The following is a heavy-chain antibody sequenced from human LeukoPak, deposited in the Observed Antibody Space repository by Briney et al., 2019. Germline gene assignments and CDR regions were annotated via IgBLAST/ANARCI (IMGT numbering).Heavy chain of an antibody. CDR3: ARDTSEGDYAWWFDP. Sequence: ASVKVSCKASRYTFTSYDINWVRQATGQGLEWMGLINPRGTATRYAESFQGRLTLTRDLSTSTDYMELSSLRSDDTAVYFCARDTSEGDYAWWFDPWGQGTLVTVAS. D-gene: IGHD3-16*01. CDR1: RYTFTSYD. CDR2: INPRGTAT. V-gene: IGHV1-46*01. J-gene: IGHJ5*02.